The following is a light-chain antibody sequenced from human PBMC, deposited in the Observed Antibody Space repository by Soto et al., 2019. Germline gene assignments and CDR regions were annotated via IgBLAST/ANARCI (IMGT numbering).Light chain of an antibody. CDR1: QSVSSSY. CDR2: GAS. V-gene: IGKV3-20*01. Sequence: ELLLTQASGPPSLSPGERATHSCRASQSVSSSYLAWYQQKPGQAPRLLIYGASSRATGIPDRFSGSGSGTDFTLTISRLEPEDFAVYYCQQYGSSPPGTFGQGTKVDIK. J-gene: IGKJ1*01. CDR3: QQYGSSPPGT.